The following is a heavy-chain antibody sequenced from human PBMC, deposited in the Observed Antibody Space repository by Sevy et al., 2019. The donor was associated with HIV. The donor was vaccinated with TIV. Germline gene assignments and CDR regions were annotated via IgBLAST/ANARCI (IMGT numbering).Heavy chain of an antibody. Sequence: ASVKVSCKASGYTFTGYYMHWVRQSPGQGLEWMGRIKPNIGGTNYAQKFQGRVTMTRDTSISTAYLELSRLRSDDTAVYYCARAFNTFGGVIGLDTFDIWGQGTMVTVSS. V-gene: IGHV1-2*06. J-gene: IGHJ3*02. CDR1: GYTFTGYY. D-gene: IGHD3-16*02. CDR3: ARAFNTFGGVIGLDTFDI. CDR2: IKPNIGGT.